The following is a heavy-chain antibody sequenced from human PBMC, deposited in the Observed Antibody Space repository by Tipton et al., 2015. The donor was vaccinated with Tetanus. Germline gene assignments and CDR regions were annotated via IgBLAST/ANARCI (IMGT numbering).Heavy chain of an antibody. Sequence: QLVQSGAEVKKPGSSVKVSCKASGGTFSSYAISWVRQAPGQGLEWMGGIIPIFGTANYAQKFQGRVTITADESTSTAYMELSSLRSEDTAVYYCARDRYITMVRGSSVYAFDIWGQGTMVTVSS. V-gene: IGHV1-69*01. CDR2: IIPIFGTA. CDR3: ARDRYITMVRGSSVYAFDI. CDR1: GGTFSSYA. J-gene: IGHJ3*02. D-gene: IGHD3-10*01.